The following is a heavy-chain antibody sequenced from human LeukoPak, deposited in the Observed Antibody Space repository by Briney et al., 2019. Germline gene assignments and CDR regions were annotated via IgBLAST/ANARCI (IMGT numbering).Heavy chain of an antibody. Sequence: GGSLRLSCAASGFTFRNSAMSWVRQAPGTGLEWVPSIGGHVHSTYYADSVIGRFTISRDDSKNTLYLQMNSLRANDTAIYYCANHRTPDRYHWNYFDYWGQGTLVTVSS. V-gene: IGHV3-23*01. CDR3: ANHRTPDRYHWNYFDY. CDR1: GFTFRNSA. CDR2: IGGHVHST. D-gene: IGHD1-20*01. J-gene: IGHJ4*02.